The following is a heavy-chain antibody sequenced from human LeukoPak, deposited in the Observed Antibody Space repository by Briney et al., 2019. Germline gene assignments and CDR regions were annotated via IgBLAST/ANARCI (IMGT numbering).Heavy chain of an antibody. CDR2: IYSGGST. J-gene: IGHJ5*02. CDR1: GFTVSSNY. D-gene: IGHD6-13*01. V-gene: IGHV3-53*01. CDR3: ARSPTIAAAVT. Sequence: GGSLRHSCAASGFTVSSNYMSWVRQAPGKGLEWVSVIYSGGSTYYADSVKGRFTISRDNSKNTLYLQMNSLRAEDTAVYYCARSPTIAAAVTWGQGTLVTVSS.